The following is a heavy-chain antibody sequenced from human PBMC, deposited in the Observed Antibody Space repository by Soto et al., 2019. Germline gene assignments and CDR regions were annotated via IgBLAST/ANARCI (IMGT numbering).Heavy chain of an antibody. CDR2: IIPIFGTA. J-gene: IGHJ6*02. V-gene: IGHV1-69*13. CDR3: ATQNPATMYYYYYGMDV. Sequence: SVKVSCKASGGTFSSYAISWVRQAPGQGFEWMGGIIPIFGTANYAQKFQGRVTITADESTSTAYMELSSLRSEDTAVYYCATQNPATMYYYYYGMDVWGQGTTVTVSS. CDR1: GGTFSSYA.